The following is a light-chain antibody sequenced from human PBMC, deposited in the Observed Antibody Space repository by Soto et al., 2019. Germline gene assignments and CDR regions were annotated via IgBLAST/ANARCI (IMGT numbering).Light chain of an antibody. V-gene: IGKV3-20*01. CDR3: QQYGSSPTT. CDR1: QSVSSSY. Sequence: EIVLTQSPCTLSLSPGERATLSCRVSQSVSSSYLAWYQQKPGQAPRLLIYGASNRATGIPERFSGSGSGTDFTLTISSLEPEDSAVHHCQQYGSSPTTFGQGTKVDIK. J-gene: IGKJ1*01. CDR2: GAS.